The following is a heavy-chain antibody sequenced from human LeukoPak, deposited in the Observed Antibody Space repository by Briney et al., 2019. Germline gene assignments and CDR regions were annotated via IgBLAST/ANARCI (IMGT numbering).Heavy chain of an antibody. CDR1: GGSISSYY. CDR2: IYYSGST. Sequence: SETLSLTCTVSGGSISSYYWSWIRQPPGKGLEWIGYIYYSGSTNYNPSLKSRVTISVDTSKNQFSLKLSSVTAADTAVYYCARVGRKNYGSRSYSIFDYWGQGTLVTVSS. CDR3: ARVGRKNYGSRSYSIFDY. D-gene: IGHD3-10*01. V-gene: IGHV4-59*01. J-gene: IGHJ4*02.